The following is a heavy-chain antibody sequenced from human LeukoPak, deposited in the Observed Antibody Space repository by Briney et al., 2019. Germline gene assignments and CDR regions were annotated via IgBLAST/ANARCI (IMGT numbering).Heavy chain of an antibody. D-gene: IGHD2-2*01. Sequence: SETLSLTCTVSGYSINSGYYWGWIRQPPGKGLEWIGSIYHSGSTYHNPSLKSRVTISVDTSKNQFYLKLTSMTAAHTAVYYCARDNFSRTSWGYYYYMDVWGKGTTVTVSS. CDR3: ARDNFSRTSWGYYYYMDV. CDR1: GYSINSGYY. V-gene: IGHV4-38-2*02. J-gene: IGHJ6*03. CDR2: IYHSGST.